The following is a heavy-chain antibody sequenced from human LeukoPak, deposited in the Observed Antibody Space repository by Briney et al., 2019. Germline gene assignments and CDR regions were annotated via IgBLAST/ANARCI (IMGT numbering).Heavy chain of an antibody. Sequence: ASVKVSCKASGYTFTSYAMNWVRQAPGQGLEWMGWINTNTGNPTYAQGFTGRFVFSLDTSVSTAYLQISSLKAEDTAVYYCARYTHRDDYGGKKGYYFDYWGQGTLVTVSS. CDR3: ARYTHRDDYGGKKGYYFDY. V-gene: IGHV7-4-1*02. J-gene: IGHJ4*02. D-gene: IGHD4-23*01. CDR2: INTNTGNP. CDR1: GYTFTSYA.